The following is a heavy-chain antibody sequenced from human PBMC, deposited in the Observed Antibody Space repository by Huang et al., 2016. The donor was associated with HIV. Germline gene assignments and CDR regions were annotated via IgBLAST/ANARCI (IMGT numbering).Heavy chain of an antibody. V-gene: IGHV3-21*01. CDR1: GFTFSSYS. CDR2: ISSSSSNI. J-gene: IGHJ3*02. CDR3: ARVGGVAAGTFGTFDI. Sequence: EVQLVESGGGLVKPGGSLRLSCAASGFTFSSYSMNWVRQGRGKGLEWVSSISSSSSNIYYADSVKGGFTISRDNAKNSLYLQMNSLRAEDTAVYYCARVGGVAAGTFGTFDIWGQGTMVTVSS. D-gene: IGHD6-19*01.